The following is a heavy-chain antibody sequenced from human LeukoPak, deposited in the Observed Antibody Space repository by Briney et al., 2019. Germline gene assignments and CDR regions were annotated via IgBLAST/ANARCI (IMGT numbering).Heavy chain of an antibody. CDR2: INHSGST. CDR1: GGSFSGYY. V-gene: IGHV4-34*01. J-gene: IGHJ3*02. Sequence: SETLSLTCAVYGGSFSGYYWIRIPQPPGKGLKWIGEINHSGSTNYNQSLNSRITISVDTSKNQFSLKLSSVTAADTAVYYCARGLGLRFLEWRLNYAFDIWGQGTMVTVSS. D-gene: IGHD3-3*01. CDR3: ARGLGLRFLEWRLNYAFDI.